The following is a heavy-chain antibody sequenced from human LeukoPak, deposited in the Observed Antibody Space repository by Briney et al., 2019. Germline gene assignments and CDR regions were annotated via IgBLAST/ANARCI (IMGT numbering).Heavy chain of an antibody. CDR2: IHYSGST. Sequence: PSETLSLTCTVSGGSISSFYWSWIRQPPGKGLEWIGYIHYSGSTNYNPSLKSRVTMSVDTSKNQFSLKLSSVTAADTAVYYCASYSGSYAYYGYWGQGTLVTVSS. J-gene: IGHJ4*02. CDR1: GGSISSFY. CDR3: ASYSGSYAYYGY. V-gene: IGHV4-59*12. D-gene: IGHD1-26*01.